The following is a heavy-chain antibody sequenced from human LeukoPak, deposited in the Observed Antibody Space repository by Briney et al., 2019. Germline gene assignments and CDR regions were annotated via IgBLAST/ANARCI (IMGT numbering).Heavy chain of an antibody. J-gene: IGHJ4*02. D-gene: IGHD3-3*01. Sequence: PGGSLRLSCAASGFTFSSYGMHWVRQVPGKGLEWVAFIRSDGSNKSYADSVKGRFTISRDNSKNTLYLQMNSLRAEDTAVYYCAKDHDFWSGYNGYYFHYWGQGTLVSVSS. CDR1: GFTFSSYG. CDR2: IRSDGSNK. V-gene: IGHV3-30*02. CDR3: AKDHDFWSGYNGYYFHY.